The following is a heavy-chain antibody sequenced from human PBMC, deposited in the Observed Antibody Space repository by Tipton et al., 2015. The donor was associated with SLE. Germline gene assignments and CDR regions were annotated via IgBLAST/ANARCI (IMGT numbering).Heavy chain of an antibody. D-gene: IGHD3-3*02. J-gene: IGHJ6*02. CDR1: GFSFDIYS. CDR3: ARDSVDTSLHRKQYSYRYYHTDV. Sequence: GSLRLSCAASGFSFDIYSMNWVRQAPGKGLEWVSSISGSSIYIYYADSVKGRFTISRDNAKNSLNLQMNSLRGEDTALYYCARDSVDTSLHRKQYSYRYYHTDVWGQGTTVIVSS. CDR2: ISGSSIYI. V-gene: IGHV3-21*04.